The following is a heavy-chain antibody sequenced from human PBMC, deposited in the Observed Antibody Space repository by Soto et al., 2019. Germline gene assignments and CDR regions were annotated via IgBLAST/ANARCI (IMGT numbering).Heavy chain of an antibody. V-gene: IGHV3-30*18. J-gene: IGHJ4*02. CDR2: ISYDGSNK. Sequence: LRLSCAASGFTFSSYDMHWVRQAPGKGLEWVAVISYDGSNKYYADSVKGRFTISRDNSKNTLYLQMNSLRAEDTAVFYCAKVLNVAKIAVADPILDYWGQGTLVTVSA. CDR1: GFTFSSYD. CDR3: AKVLNVAKIAVADPILDY. D-gene: IGHD6-19*01.